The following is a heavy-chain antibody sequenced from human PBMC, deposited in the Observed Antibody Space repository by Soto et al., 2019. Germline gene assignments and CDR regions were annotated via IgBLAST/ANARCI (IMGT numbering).Heavy chain of an antibody. D-gene: IGHD6-19*01. J-gene: IGHJ5*02. V-gene: IGHV1-18*01. CDR1: GFTFTSYG. CDR3: AHLYSTGWSRRGWFDP. CDR2: VSAYNGYT. Sequence: ASVKVSCKASGFTFTSYGFSWVRQAPGEGLEWMGWVSAYNGYTTYAQKFLGRVTMTTDTSTNTAYMELRSLRSDDTAVYYCAHLYSTGWSRRGWFDPWGQGTLVTVSS.